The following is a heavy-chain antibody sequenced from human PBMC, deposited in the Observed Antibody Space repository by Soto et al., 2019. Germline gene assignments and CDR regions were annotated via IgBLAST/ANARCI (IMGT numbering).Heavy chain of an antibody. Sequence: SDTLSLTCTVSGGSISSYYWSWIRQPPGKGLEWIGYIYYSGSTNYNPSLKSRVTISVDTSKNQFSLKLSSVTAADTAVYYCARRYSSAFDIWGQGTMVTVSS. J-gene: IGHJ3*02. V-gene: IGHV4-59*08. CDR2: IYYSGST. D-gene: IGHD6-13*01. CDR1: GGSISSYY. CDR3: ARRYSSAFDI.